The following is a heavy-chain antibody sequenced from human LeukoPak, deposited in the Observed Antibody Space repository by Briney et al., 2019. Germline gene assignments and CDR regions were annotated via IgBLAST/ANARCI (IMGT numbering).Heavy chain of an antibody. V-gene: IGHV4-30-4*01. J-gene: IGHJ4*02. CDR1: GGSISSGDYY. D-gene: IGHD3-9*01. Sequence: PSETLSLTCTVSGGSISSGDYYWSWIRQPPGKGLEWIGYIYYSGSTYYNPSLKSRVTISVDTSKDQFSLKLSSVTAADTAVYYCARFSVTYYDILTGPFDYWGQGTLVTVSS. CDR3: ARFSVTYYDILTGPFDY. CDR2: IYYSGST.